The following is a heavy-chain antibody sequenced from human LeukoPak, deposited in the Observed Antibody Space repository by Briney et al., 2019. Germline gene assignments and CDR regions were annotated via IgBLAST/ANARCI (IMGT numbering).Heavy chain of an antibody. CDR2: IHFTGST. D-gene: IGHD3-16*01. J-gene: IGHJ4*02. CDR3: ATMIY. V-gene: IGHV4-39*07. CDR1: GGPMSSNSLF. Sequence: SETLSLTCTVSGGPMSSNSLFWGWIRQPPGKGLQWVGSIHFTGSTSYNPSLKSRVTISVDTSKNQFSLKLSSVTAADTAVYYCATMIYWDQGTLVTVSS.